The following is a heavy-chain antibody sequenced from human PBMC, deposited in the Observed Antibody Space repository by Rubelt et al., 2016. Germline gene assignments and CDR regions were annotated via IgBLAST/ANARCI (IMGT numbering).Heavy chain of an antibody. CDR1: GFSFSKAW. V-gene: IGHV3-15*07. Sequence: EVQLVESGGGLVKPGGSLRLSCGTSGFSFSKAWMTWVRQTPGKGLEWVALIKTKVNGETTDYAAPVKGRFTISRDDSENTVFVQMNSLKPVYIGDYYCATVGFEYGSGCFSNYDHWGQGTLVTVAS. D-gene: IGHD3-10*01. CDR2: IKTKVNGETT. J-gene: IGHJ4*02. CDR3: ATVGFEYGSGCFSNYDH.